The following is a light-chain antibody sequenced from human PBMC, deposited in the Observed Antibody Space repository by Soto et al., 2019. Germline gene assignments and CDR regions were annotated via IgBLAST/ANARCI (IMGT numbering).Light chain of an antibody. V-gene: IGLV1-40*01. Sequence: QSALTQPPSVSGAPGQRVTISCTGSSSNIGAGYDVHWYQQVPGTAPKLLIYGNINRPSGVPDRFSGSKSGTSASLAITGLQADDEADYYCQSYDSSLTVVFGGGTKLT. J-gene: IGLJ2*01. CDR1: SSNIGAGYD. CDR2: GNI. CDR3: QSYDSSLTVV.